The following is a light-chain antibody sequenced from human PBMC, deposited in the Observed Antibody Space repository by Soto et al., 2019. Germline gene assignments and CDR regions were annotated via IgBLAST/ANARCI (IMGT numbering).Light chain of an antibody. CDR3: QQYGSSALT. CDR1: RSVSSSY. CDR2: GTS. V-gene: IGKV3-20*01. Sequence: EIVLTQSPGTLSLSPGERATLSCRASRSVSSSYLVWYQQRPGQPPRLLIYGTSNRAAGIPDRFTGTGSGTDFTLTIYRLEPEDSAVYYCQQYGSSALTFGGGTKVEIK. J-gene: IGKJ4*01.